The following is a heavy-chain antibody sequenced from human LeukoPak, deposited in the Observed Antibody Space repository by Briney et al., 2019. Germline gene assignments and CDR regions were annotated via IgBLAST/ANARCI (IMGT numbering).Heavy chain of an antibody. J-gene: IGHJ5*02. CDR3: ARAGRNGGGGFDP. CDR1: NGSFGGYY. V-gene: IGHV4-34*01. CDR2: VSHSGET. Sequence: SETLSLTCAVYNGSFGGYYWSWIRQSPGKGLEWIGEVSHSGETNYNPSLRSRITISVDTSKNHFSLNLNSVTAADTAVYNCARAGRNGGGGFDPWGQGTLVTVSS. D-gene: IGHD3-16*01.